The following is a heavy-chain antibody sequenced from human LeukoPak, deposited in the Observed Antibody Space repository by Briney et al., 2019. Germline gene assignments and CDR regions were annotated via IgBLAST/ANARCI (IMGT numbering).Heavy chain of an antibody. J-gene: IGHJ4*02. CDR2: IIPIFGTA. D-gene: IGHD2-15*01. CDR3: ARGRCSGGSCYSDY. CDR1: GGTFSSYA. Sequence: AASVKVSCKASGGTFSSYAISWVRQAPGQGLEWMGGIIPIFGTANYAQKFQGRVTITADKSTSTAYMELSSLRSEDTAVYYCARGRCSGGSCYSDYWGQGTLVTVSS. V-gene: IGHV1-69*06.